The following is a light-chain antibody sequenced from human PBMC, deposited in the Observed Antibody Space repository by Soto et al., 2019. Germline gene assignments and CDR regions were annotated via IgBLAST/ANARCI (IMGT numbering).Light chain of an antibody. Sequence: QSALTQPASVSGSPGQSITISCTGTITDIDAYNYVSWYQQHPGKAPKLLIYGVSSRPSGVSNRFSGSKSGNAAYLTISGLQADDEAEYYCSSYTSSITPYVFGTGTKLTVL. CDR2: GVS. CDR3: SSYTSSITPYV. CDR1: ITDIDAYNY. J-gene: IGLJ1*01. V-gene: IGLV2-14*01.